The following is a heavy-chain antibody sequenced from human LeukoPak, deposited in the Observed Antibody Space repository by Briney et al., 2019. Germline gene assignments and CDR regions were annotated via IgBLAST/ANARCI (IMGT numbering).Heavy chain of an antibody. Sequence: SETLSLTCAVYGGSFSGDYWSWIRQPPGKGLEWIGEMNHSGSTNYSPSLKSRVTISVDTSKNQFSLKLSSVTAAVTAVYYCAYGGHSLEYWGQGTLVTVSS. J-gene: IGHJ4*02. CDR2: MNHSGST. CDR1: GGSFSGDY. D-gene: IGHD4-23*01. CDR3: AYGGHSLEY. V-gene: IGHV4-34*01.